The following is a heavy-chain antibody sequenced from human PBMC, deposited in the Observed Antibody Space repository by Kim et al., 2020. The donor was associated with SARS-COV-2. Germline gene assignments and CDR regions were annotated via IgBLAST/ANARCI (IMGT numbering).Heavy chain of an antibody. Sequence: GGSLRLSCAASGFTFSSYGMHWVRQAPGKGLEWVAVISYDGSNKYYADSVKGRFTISRDNSKNTLYLQMNSLRAEDTAVYYCAKDLSPYCSGGSCYFTDYWGQGTLVTVSS. J-gene: IGHJ4*02. V-gene: IGHV3-30*18. D-gene: IGHD2-15*01. CDR1: GFTFSSYG. CDR3: AKDLSPYCSGGSCYFTDY. CDR2: ISYDGSNK.